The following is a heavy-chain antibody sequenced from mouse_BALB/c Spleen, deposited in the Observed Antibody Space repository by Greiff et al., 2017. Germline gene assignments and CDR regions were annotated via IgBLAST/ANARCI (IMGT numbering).Heavy chain of an antibody. V-gene: IGHV7-3*02. CDR1: GFTFTDYY. CDR2: ISNKANGYTT. D-gene: IGHD1-1*01. J-gene: IGHJ2*01. Sequence: EVKLVESGGGLVQPGGSLRLSCAASGFTFTDYYMSWVRQPPGKALEWLGFISNKANGYTTEYSASVKGRFTISRDNSQSILYLQMNTLRAEDSATYYGARDEGLRYYFDYWGQGTTLTVSS. CDR3: ARDEGLRYYFDY.